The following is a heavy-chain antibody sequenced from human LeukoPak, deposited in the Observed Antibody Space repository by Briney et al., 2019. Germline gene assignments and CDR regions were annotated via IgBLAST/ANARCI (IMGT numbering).Heavy chain of an antibody. CDR1: GFTVSSNY. Sequence: PGGSLRLSCAASGFTVSSNYMSWVRQAPGKGLEWVSVIYSGGSTYYADSVKGRFTISRDNSKNTLYLQVNSLRAEDTAVYYCARGVYYYDSSGYYQFVVRSAYGMDVWGQGTTVTVSS. CDR2: IYSGGST. CDR3: ARGVYYYDSSGYYQFVVRSAYGMDV. J-gene: IGHJ6*02. V-gene: IGHV3-53*01. D-gene: IGHD3-22*01.